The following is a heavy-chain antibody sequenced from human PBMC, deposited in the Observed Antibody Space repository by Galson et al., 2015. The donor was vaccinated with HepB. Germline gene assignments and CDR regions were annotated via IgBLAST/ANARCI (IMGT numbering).Heavy chain of an antibody. Sequence: SLRLSCAAPGFTLEDFAMHWVRQVPGKGLEWVSGISWDSGTKGYVDSVKGRFIISRDNAKNSLYLQMNSLRLEDTALYYCARDLPLDCSTSSCYNLFDLWGPGTLVTVSS. V-gene: IGHV3-9*01. J-gene: IGHJ3*01. CDR1: GFTLEDFA. CDR2: ISWDSGTK. CDR3: ARDLPLDCSTSSCYNLFDL. D-gene: IGHD2-15*01.